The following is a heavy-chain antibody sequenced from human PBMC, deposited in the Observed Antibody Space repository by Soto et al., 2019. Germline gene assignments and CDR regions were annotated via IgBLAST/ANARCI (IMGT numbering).Heavy chain of an antibody. V-gene: IGHV1-69*02. D-gene: IGHD4-17*01. CDR3: ARAPTTYDRLGYSFGY. CDR1: GGTFSSYT. Sequence: QVQLVQSGAEVKKPGSSVKVSCKASGGTFSSYTISWVRQAPGQGLEWMGRIIPILGIANYAQKFQGRVTITADKSTTTAYMELSSLRSEDTDVYYCARAPTTYDRLGYSFGYWGQGTLVTVSS. J-gene: IGHJ4*02. CDR2: IIPILGIA.